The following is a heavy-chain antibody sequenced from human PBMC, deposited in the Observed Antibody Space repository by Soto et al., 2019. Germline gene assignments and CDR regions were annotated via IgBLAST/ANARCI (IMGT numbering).Heavy chain of an antibody. Sequence: SETLSLTCAVYGGSFSGYYWSWIRQPPGKGLEWIGEINHSGSTNYNPSLKSRVTISVDTSKNQFSLKLSSVTAADTAVYYCARGGGYCSSTSCESAQNWFDPWGQGTLVTVSS. D-gene: IGHD2-2*01. CDR3: ARGGGYCSSTSCESAQNWFDP. J-gene: IGHJ5*02. V-gene: IGHV4-34*01. CDR1: GGSFSGYY. CDR2: INHSGST.